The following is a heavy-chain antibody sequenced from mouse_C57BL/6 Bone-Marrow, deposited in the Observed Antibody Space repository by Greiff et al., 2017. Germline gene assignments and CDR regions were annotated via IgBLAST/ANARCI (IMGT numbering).Heavy chain of an antibody. CDR2: IRSKSSNYAT. V-gene: IGHV10-3*01. CDR1: GFTFNTYA. J-gene: IGHJ3*01. Sequence: EVQLVESGGGLVHPKGSLKLSCAASGFTFNTYAMHWVRQAPGKGLEWVARIRSKSSNYATYYADSVKDRFTISRDDSPRMLHLQMNNLKTKDTAMDYCVRGRAWFAYWGQGTLVTVSA. CDR3: VRGRAWFAY.